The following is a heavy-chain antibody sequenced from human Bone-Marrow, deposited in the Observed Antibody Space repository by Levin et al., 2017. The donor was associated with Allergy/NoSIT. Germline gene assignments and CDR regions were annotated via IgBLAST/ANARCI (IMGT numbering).Heavy chain of an antibody. CDR2: INEDSGTI. D-gene: IGHD3-3*01. CDR3: ASGPISDY. V-gene: IGHV3-48*03. J-gene: IGHJ4*02. Sequence: LSLTCEASGFRFHDYEMTWVRQAPGKGLEWISYINEDSGTIYYADSVRGRFTISRDNGRNSLYLQMNSLRVEDTAVYYCASGPISDYWGQGAQVSVSS. CDR1: GFRFHDYE.